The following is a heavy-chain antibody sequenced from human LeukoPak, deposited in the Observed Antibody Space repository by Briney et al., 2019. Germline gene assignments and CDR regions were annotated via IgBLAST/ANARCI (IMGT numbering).Heavy chain of an antibody. CDR1: GGSISSGGYY. V-gene: IGHV4-31*03. CDR2: IYYSGST. J-gene: IGHJ4*02. D-gene: IGHD3-22*01. CDR3: ARAPPGEWLLPAYYFDY. Sequence: SETLSLTCTVSGGSISSGGYYWSWLRQHPGKGLEWVGYIYYSGSTYYNPSLKSRVTISVDTSKNQFSLKLSSVTAADTAVYYCARAPPGEWLLPAYYFDYWGQGTLVTVSS.